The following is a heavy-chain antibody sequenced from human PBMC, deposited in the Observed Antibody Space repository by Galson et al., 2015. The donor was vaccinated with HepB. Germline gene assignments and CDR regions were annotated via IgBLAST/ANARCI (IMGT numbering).Heavy chain of an antibody. J-gene: IGHJ3*02. V-gene: IGHV3-21*01. CDR3: AKDLGSYGYTGNAFDI. CDR2: ISSSSYI. Sequence: SLRLSCAASGFTFSSYSMNWVRQAPGKGLERVSSISSSSYIYYADSVKGRFTISRDNAKNSLYLQMNGLRAEDTALYYCAKDLGSYGYTGNAFDIWGQGTMVTVSS. CDR1: GFTFSSYS. D-gene: IGHD5-18*01.